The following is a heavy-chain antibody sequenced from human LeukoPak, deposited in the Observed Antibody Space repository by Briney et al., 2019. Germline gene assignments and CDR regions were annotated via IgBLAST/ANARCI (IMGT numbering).Heavy chain of an antibody. CDR1: GFTFSSYA. J-gene: IGHJ4*02. CDR3: AKESGALGAPLYDY. V-gene: IGHV3-23*01. CDR2: ISDNGGGR. D-gene: IGHD4/OR15-4a*01. Sequence: GGSLRLSCAASGFTFSSYAMSWVRQAPGEGLEWVSGISDNGGGRYYADSVKGRFTISRDNSKNMLYLQMNSLRAEDTAVYYCAKESGALGAPLYDYWGRGILVTASS.